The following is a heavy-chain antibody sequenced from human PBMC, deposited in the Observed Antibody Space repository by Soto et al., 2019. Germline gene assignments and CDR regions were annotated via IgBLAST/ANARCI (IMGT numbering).Heavy chain of an antibody. Sequence: GGSLRLSCAASGFTFSSYAMSWVRQAPGKGLEWVSTISGSGDTTYYSDSVKGRFTISRDNSKYTLYLQMNSLRAEDTAVYYCAKDRKTGRTGWFDSWGQGTLVTVSS. CDR3: AKDRKTGRTGWFDS. J-gene: IGHJ5*01. V-gene: IGHV3-23*01. D-gene: IGHD1-1*01. CDR2: ISGSGDTT. CDR1: GFTFSSYA.